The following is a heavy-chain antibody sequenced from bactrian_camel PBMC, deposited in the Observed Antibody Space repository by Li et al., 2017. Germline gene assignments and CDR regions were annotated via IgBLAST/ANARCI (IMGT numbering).Heavy chain of an antibody. CDR2: VRSDRST. J-gene: IGHJ4*01. CDR1: VYTTTWSFC. D-gene: IGHD3*01. V-gene: IGHV3S55*01. Sequence: HVQLVESGGGSVQAGGSLRLSCEASVYTTTWSFCMGWFRQAPGKEREGIAAVRSDRSTSYADSVKGRFTISTDNAKNTLFLQMNSLKPEDTAMYHCAIGGSCGMVLWDYWGHGTQVTVS. CDR3: AIGGSCGMVLWDY.